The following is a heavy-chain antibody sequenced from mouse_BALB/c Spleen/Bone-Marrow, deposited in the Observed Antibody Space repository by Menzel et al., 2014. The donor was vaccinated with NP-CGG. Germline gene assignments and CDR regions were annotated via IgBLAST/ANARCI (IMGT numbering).Heavy chain of an antibody. CDR3: AREERGFDY. CDR1: GYTFTDFD. V-gene: IGHV1-18*01. Sequence: EVLLQQSGPELVKPGASVKMSCKASGYTFTDFDMDWVKQSHGKSLEWIGDINPNNGGTIYNQKFKGRATLTVDTSSRTAYMEFRSLTSEDTAVYFCAREERGFDYWGQGTTLTVSS. J-gene: IGHJ2*01. CDR2: INPNNGGT.